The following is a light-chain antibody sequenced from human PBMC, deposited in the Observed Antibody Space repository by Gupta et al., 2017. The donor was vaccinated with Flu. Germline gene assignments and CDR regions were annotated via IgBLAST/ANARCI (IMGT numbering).Light chain of an antibody. V-gene: IGKV1-33*01. Sequence: IQISQTPSSLSASVGDRVTITCQASQGISNYLNWFQQKPGKAPRLLFYDASNVARGVPSRFSGSGSGTDFTLTISGLQHEDFATYYCQQKDNLPLTFGRGTKVDI. CDR2: DAS. J-gene: IGKJ4*01. CDR3: QQKDNLPLT. CDR1: QGISNY.